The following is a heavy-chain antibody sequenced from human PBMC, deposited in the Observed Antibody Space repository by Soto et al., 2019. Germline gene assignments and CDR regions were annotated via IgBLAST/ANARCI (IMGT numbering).Heavy chain of an antibody. J-gene: IGHJ3*02. CDR2: ISSSSSYI. D-gene: IGHD1-26*01. CDR3: ARDLGWELGSAFDI. Sequence: EVQLVESGGGLVKPGGTLRLSCAASGFTFSSYSMNWVRQAPGKGLEWVSSISSSSSYIYYADSVKGRFTISRDNAKNSLYLQMNSPRAEDTAVYYCARDLGWELGSAFDIWGQGTMVTVSS. V-gene: IGHV3-21*01. CDR1: GFTFSSYS.